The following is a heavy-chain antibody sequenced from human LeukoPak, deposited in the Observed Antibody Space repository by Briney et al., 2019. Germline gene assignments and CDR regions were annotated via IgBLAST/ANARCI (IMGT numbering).Heavy chain of an antibody. CDR3: ARDYGGVMFDS. D-gene: IGHD4-23*01. J-gene: IGHJ4*02. CDR1: GFTFSSYA. CDR2: ISYDGSNK. Sequence: GRSLRPSCAASGFTFSSYAMHWVRQAPGKGLEWVAVISYDGSNKYYADSVKGRFTISRDNGKNSLYLQMNSLRAEDTAVYYCARDYGGVMFDSWGQGTLVTVSS. V-gene: IGHV3-30-3*01.